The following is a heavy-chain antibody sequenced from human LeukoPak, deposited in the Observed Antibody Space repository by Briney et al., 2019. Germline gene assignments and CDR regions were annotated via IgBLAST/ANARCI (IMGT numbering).Heavy chain of an antibody. D-gene: IGHD6-13*01. CDR3: AREGIIAAADY. CDR2: MNPNSGNT. CDR1: GYTFTRYD. Sequence: ASVKVSCKASGYTFTRYDINWVRQATGQGLEWMGWMNPNSGNTGYAQKFQGRVTITRNTSISTAYMELSSLRSEDTAVYYCAREGIIAAADYWGQGTLVTVSS. V-gene: IGHV1-8*03. J-gene: IGHJ4*02.